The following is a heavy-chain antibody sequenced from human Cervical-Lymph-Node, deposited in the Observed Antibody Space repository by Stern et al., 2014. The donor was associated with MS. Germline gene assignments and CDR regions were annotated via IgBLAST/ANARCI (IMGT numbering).Heavy chain of an antibody. CDR3: ARYNRDDTYFLHP. Sequence: QVQLQESGPGLVQPSGTLSLTCTVSGGSINNCYWSWIRQPPGKGLEWIGYVYYDGYHQYYPSLKTRVTMSADTSRNQFSLHLRSVTEADTAIYYCARYNRDDTYFLHPWGQGALVTVSS. V-gene: IGHV4-59*01. CDR1: GGSINNCY. D-gene: IGHD1-14*01. J-gene: IGHJ5*02. CDR2: VYYDGYH.